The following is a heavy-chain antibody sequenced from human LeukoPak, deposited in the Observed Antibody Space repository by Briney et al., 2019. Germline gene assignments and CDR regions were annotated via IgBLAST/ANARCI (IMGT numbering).Heavy chain of an antibody. D-gene: IGHD2/OR15-2a*01. CDR1: GFTFSGYW. V-gene: IGHV3-74*01. Sequence: GGSLRLSCAASGFTFSGYWMHWVRQAPGKGLVWVSRINSDGSSTTYADSVKGRFTISRDNAKNTLYLQMNSLRAEDTATYYCAKDQFVSDSTYGILDYWGQGTLASVSS. CDR2: INSDGSST. CDR3: AKDQFVSDSTYGILDY. J-gene: IGHJ4*02.